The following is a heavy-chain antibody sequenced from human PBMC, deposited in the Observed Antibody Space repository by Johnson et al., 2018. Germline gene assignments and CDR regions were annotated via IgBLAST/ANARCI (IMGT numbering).Heavy chain of an antibody. J-gene: IGHJ1*01. CDR3: ARGAEYFHH. Sequence: VQLVQSGGGLVQPGGSLRLSCAASGFTFSSYNMNWVRQATGKGLEWVSTIGTGGDTFYPGSVRGRFTISRENANNSLYLQMNSLRAGDTAVYYCARGAEYFHHWGQGTLVTVSS. CDR2: IGTGGDT. V-gene: IGHV3-13*01. CDR1: GFTFSSYN.